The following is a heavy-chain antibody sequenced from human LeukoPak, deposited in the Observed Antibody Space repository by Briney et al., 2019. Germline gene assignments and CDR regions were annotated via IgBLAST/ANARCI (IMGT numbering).Heavy chain of an antibody. J-gene: IGHJ5*02. CDR2: MNPNSGNT. CDR1: GYTFTSYD. Sequence: ASVKVSCKASGYTFTSYDINWVRQATGQGLEWMGWMNPNSGNTGYAQKFQGRVTMTRNTSISTAYMELSSLRSEDTAVYYCARVKTIFGVVTRFDPRGQGTLVTVSS. D-gene: IGHD3-3*01. CDR3: ARVKTIFGVVTRFDP. V-gene: IGHV1-8*01.